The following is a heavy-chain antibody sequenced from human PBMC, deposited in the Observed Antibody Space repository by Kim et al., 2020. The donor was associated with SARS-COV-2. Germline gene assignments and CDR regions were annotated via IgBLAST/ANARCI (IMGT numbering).Heavy chain of an antibody. CDR2: ISSSSSYI. J-gene: IGHJ6*02. D-gene: IGHD1-1*01. V-gene: IGHV3-21*04. CDR1: GFTFSSYS. Sequence: GGSLRLSCAASGFTFSSYSMNWVRQAPGKGLEWVSSISSSSSYIYYADSVKGRFTISRDNAKNSLYLQMNSLRAEDTAVYYCARDRFDWNASYYYYGMDVWGQGTTVTVSS. CDR3: ARDRFDWNASYYYYGMDV.